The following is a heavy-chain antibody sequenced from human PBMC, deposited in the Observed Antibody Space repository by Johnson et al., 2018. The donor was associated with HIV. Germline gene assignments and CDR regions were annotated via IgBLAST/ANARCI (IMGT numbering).Heavy chain of an antibody. V-gene: IGHV3-30*02. Sequence: QVQLVESGGGVVQPGGSLRLSCAASGFTFSTYGMHWVRQAPGTGLEWVTFIRYDGSNKYYADSVKCRFTISRDNSQNTLYLQMNSLRAEDTAVYYCARDRTYCSGGSCYFDAFDIWGQGTMVTVSS. CDR2: IRYDGSNK. J-gene: IGHJ3*02. CDR3: ARDRTYCSGGSCYFDAFDI. D-gene: IGHD2-15*01. CDR1: GFTFSTYG.